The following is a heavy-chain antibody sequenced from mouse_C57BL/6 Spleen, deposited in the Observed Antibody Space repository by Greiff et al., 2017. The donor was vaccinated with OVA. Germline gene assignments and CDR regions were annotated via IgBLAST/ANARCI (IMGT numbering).Heavy chain of an antibody. Sequence: VQLQQSGAELVRPGTSVKVSCKASGYAFTNYLIEWVKQRPGQGLEWIGVIYPGSGGTNYNEKFKGKATLTADKSSSTAYMQLSSLTSEDSAVYSCARGGGYSNYVAMDYWGQGTSVTVSS. CDR2: IYPGSGGT. V-gene: IGHV1-54*01. D-gene: IGHD2-5*01. CDR1: GYAFTNYL. J-gene: IGHJ4*01. CDR3: ARGGGYSNYVAMDY.